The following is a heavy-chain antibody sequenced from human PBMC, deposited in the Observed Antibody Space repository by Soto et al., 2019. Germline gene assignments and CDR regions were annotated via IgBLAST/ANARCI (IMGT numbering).Heavy chain of an antibody. D-gene: IGHD2-15*01. CDR1: GGTFSSYT. V-gene: IGHV1-69*02. Sequence: ASVKVSCKASGGTFSSYTISWVRQAPGQGLEWMGRIIPILGIANYAQKFQGRVTITADKSTSTAYMELSSLRSEDTAVYYCASWWDCSGGSCGFDYWGQGPLVTVPS. CDR2: IIPILGIA. CDR3: ASWWDCSGGSCGFDY. J-gene: IGHJ4*02.